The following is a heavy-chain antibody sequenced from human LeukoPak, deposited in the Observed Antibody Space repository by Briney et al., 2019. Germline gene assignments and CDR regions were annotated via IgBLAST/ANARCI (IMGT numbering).Heavy chain of an antibody. CDR2: INQDGNEK. Sequence: QAGGSLRLSCEVSGFIFRNYWMDWVRQAPGRGLEWVANINQDGNEKYFVDSVKGRFTISRDNAKNSLYLQMNSLSAEDTAVYYCSRALEVWGKGTTVTVSS. CDR3: SRALEV. CDR1: GFIFRNYW. V-gene: IGHV3-7*01. J-gene: IGHJ6*03.